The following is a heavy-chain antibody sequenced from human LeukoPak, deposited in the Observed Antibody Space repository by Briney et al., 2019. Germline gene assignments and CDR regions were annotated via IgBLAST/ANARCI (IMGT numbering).Heavy chain of an antibody. CDR1: GFTFEYYA. CDR3: ARDPSSGWYLKGWFDP. V-gene: IGHV3-21*01. CDR2: ISSSSNYI. J-gene: IGHJ5*02. D-gene: IGHD6-19*01. Sequence: GGSLRLSCTASGFTFEYYAMNWVRQAPGKGLEWVSSISSSSNYIYYADSVKGRFTISRDNAKNSLYLQMNSLRAEDTAVYYCARDPSSGWYLKGWFDPWGQGTLVTVSS.